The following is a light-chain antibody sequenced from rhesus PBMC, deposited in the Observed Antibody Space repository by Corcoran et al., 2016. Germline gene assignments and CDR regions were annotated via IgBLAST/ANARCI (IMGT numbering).Light chain of an antibody. CDR3: QQYNSAPLT. V-gene: IGKV1-37*01. J-gene: IGKJ4*01. CDR2: YAS. CDR1: QGISSY. Sequence: DIQMTQSPSSLSASVGDTVTITCRASQGISSYLAWYQQKPGKAPKPLIYYASNLESGVPSRFSGRGSGTEFTLTISSLQPEDFATYYCQQYNSAPLTFGGGTKVEIK.